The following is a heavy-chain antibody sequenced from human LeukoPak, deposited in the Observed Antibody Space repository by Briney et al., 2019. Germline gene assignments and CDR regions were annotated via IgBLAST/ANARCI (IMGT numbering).Heavy chain of an antibody. Sequence: PSETLSLTCTVSDDPFSTHYWTWIRQPPGKGLEWIGYISYSGSTNYNPSLKSRVTISVDTSKNQFSLKLSSVTAADTAVYYCARDPTTVTKGFDIWGQGTMVTVSS. CDR2: ISYSGST. J-gene: IGHJ3*02. CDR1: DDPFSTHY. V-gene: IGHV4-59*11. D-gene: IGHD4-17*01. CDR3: ARDPTTVTKGFDI.